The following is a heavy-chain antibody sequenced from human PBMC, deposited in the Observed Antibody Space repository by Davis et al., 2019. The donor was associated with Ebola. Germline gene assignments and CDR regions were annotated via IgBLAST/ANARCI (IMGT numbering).Heavy chain of an antibody. V-gene: IGHV3-74*01. Sequence: HTGGSLRLSCAASGFTFSAYWMHWVRQAPGKGLVWVSRIESDGRSTTYADSVKGRFTISRDNAKNTLYLQMNRLRAEDTAVYYCARDFYYGGSWGQGTLVTVSS. CDR2: IESDGRST. CDR3: ARDFYYGGS. CDR1: GFTFSAYW. J-gene: IGHJ4*02. D-gene: IGHD4-23*01.